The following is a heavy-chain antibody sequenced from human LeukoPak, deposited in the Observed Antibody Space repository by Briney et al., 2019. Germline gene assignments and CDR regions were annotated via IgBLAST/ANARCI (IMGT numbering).Heavy chain of an antibody. CDR2: IRYDGSNK. CDR1: GFTFSSFA. Sequence: HTGGSLRLSCAASGFTFSSFAMHWVRQAPGKGLERVAYIRYDGSNKSYADSVKGRFTISRDSSKNTLYLQMNSLRAEDTAVYYCAKDPGAHDKHFDHWGQGTLVTVSS. J-gene: IGHJ4*02. D-gene: IGHD3-10*01. CDR3: AKDPGAHDKHFDH. V-gene: IGHV3-30*02.